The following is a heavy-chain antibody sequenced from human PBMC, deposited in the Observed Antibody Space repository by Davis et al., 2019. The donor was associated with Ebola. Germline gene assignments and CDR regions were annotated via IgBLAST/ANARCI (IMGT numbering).Heavy chain of an antibody. J-gene: IGHJ4*02. Sequence: GESLKISCAASGFTFSSYWMHWVRQAPGKGLVWVSRINSDGSSTSYADSVKGRFTISRDNAKNSLYLQMNSLRAEDTALYYCAKALHGSSSSGVDYWGQGTLVTVSS. CDR1: GFTFSSYW. CDR2: INSDGSST. D-gene: IGHD6-6*01. CDR3: AKALHGSSSSGVDY. V-gene: IGHV3-74*01.